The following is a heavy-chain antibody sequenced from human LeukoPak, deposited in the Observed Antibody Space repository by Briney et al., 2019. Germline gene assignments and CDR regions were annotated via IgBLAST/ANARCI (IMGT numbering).Heavy chain of an antibody. Sequence: GGSLRLSCAASGFTFSSYAMSWVRQAPGKGLEWVSAISGSGGSTYYADSVKGRFTISRDNSKDTLYLQMNSLRAEDTAVYYCAKDQRCSSTSCYARIDYWGQGTLVTVSS. CDR1: GFTFSSYA. J-gene: IGHJ4*02. V-gene: IGHV3-23*01. CDR2: ISGSGGST. D-gene: IGHD2-2*01. CDR3: AKDQRCSSTSCYARIDY.